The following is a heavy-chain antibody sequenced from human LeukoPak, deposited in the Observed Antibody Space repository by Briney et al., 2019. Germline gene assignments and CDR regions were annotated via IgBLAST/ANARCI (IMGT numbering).Heavy chain of an antibody. CDR3: ARQSGSYYGSWFDP. J-gene: IGHJ5*02. Sequence: PGGSLRLSCAASGFTFSSYAMHWVRQAPGKGLEYVSAIRSNGSSTYYANSVKGRFTISRDNSKNTLYLQMGSLRAEDMAVYYCARQSGSYYGSWFDPWGQGTLVTVSS. CDR2: IRSNGSST. V-gene: IGHV3-64*01. D-gene: IGHD1-26*01. CDR1: GFTFSSYA.